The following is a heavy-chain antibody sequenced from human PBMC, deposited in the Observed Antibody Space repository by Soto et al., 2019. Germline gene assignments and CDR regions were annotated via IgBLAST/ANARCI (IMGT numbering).Heavy chain of an antibody. D-gene: IGHD3-10*01. CDR2: ISSTSSTI. CDR3: ARDRGSSGSYYTFDY. J-gene: IGHJ4*02. CDR1: GFTFSTYS. V-gene: IGHV3-48*01. Sequence: EVQLVESGGGLVQPGGSLRLSCAASGFTFSTYSMNWVRQAPGKGLEWVSYISSTSSTIYYADSVKGRFTISRDSATNSRYLQMNSLRAEDTAVYDCARDRGSSGSYYTFDYWGQGTLVIVSS.